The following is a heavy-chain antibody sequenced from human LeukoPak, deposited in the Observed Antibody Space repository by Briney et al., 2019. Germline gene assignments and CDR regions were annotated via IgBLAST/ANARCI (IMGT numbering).Heavy chain of an antibody. Sequence: GGSLRLSCAASGFPLDDFVMHWVRQAPGKGLEWVAVIWYDGSNKYYSDSVKGRFTISRDNSKNTLYLQMNSLRAEDTAVYHCARDGVLLQPATSGPFDYWGQGTLVTVSS. CDR3: ARDGVLLQPATSGPFDY. CDR2: IWYDGSNK. CDR1: GFPLDDFV. J-gene: IGHJ4*02. D-gene: IGHD2/OR15-2a*01. V-gene: IGHV3-33*08.